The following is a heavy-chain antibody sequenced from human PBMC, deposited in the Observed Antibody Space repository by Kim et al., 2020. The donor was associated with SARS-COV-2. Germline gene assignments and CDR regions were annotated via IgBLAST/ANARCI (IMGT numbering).Heavy chain of an antibody. Sequence: GGSLRLSCAASGFTFSSYGMHWVRQAPGKGLEWVAVISYDGSNKYYADSVKGRFTISRDNSKNTLYLQMNSLRAEDTAVYYCARDFVPSVRYFDWFMSYGMDVWGQGTTVTVSS. CDR3: ARDFVPSVRYFDWFMSYGMDV. V-gene: IGHV3-33*05. CDR2: ISYDGSNK. CDR1: GFTFSSYG. D-gene: IGHD3-9*01. J-gene: IGHJ6*02.